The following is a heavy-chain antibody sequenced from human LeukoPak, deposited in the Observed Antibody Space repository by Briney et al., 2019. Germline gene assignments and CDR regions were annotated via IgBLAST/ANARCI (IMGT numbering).Heavy chain of an antibody. Sequence: ASVKVSCKASGYTFTSYGINWVRQAPGHGPEWMGWISTYNGNTNYAQKLQGRVTVTTDTSTSTAYMELRSLRSDDTAVYYCARGSYGGTPGDWGRGTLVTVSS. CDR2: ISTYNGNT. CDR3: ARGSYGGTPGD. CDR1: GYTFTSYG. D-gene: IGHD4/OR15-4a*01. V-gene: IGHV1-18*01. J-gene: IGHJ4*02.